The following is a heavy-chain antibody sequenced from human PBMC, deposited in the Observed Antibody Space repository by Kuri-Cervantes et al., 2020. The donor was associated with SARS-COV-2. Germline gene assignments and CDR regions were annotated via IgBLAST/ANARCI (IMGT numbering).Heavy chain of an antibody. J-gene: IGHJ6*03. CDR3: ARDRIAPTGWDYYMDV. V-gene: IGHV3-33*01. CDR1: GFTFSSYG. CDR2: IWNDGSNK. Sequence: GESLKISRAASGFTFSSYGMHWVRQAPGKGLEWVAVIWNDGSNKYYADSVKGRFTISRDNSKNTLYLQMNSLRAEDTAVYYCARDRIAPTGWDYYMDVWGKGTMVTVSS. D-gene: IGHD2-15*01.